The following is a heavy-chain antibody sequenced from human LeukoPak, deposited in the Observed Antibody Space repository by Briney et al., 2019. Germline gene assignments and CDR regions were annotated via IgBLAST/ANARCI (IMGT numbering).Heavy chain of an antibody. CDR2: LSY. CDR1: GGSIRSRSYY. V-gene: IGHV4-39*07. D-gene: IGHD6-13*01. J-gene: IGHJ5*02. Sequence: SETLSLTCTVSGGSIRSRSYYWAWIRQPPGKGLEWIGTLSYNPSLKSRVTISLDTSKNQFSLKLSSVTAADTAVFYCATEGPGLAATGTRWFDPWGQGTLVTVSS. CDR3: ATEGPGLAATGTRWFDP.